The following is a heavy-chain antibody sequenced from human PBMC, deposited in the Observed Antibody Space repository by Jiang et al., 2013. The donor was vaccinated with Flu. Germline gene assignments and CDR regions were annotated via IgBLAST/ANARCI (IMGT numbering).Heavy chain of an antibody. V-gene: IGHV4-39*01. CDR2: IYYSGST. CDR3: AVGYSPYYFDY. CDR1: GGSISSSSYY. D-gene: IGHD6-13*01. Sequence: PSETLSLTCSVSGGSISSSSYYWGWIRQPPTGRGLEWIAYIYYSGSTYYKPSLKSRVTISVDTSKNQFSLKLSSVTAADTAVYYCAVGYSPYYFDYWGQGTLVTVSS. J-gene: IGHJ4*02.